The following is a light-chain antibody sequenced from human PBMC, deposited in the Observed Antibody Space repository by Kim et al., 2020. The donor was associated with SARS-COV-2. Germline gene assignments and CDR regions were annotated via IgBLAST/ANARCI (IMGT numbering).Light chain of an antibody. V-gene: IGLV3-9*01. CDR2: RDT. Sequence: SVALGQTARITCGGNNMGSKSVHWYQQKPGQAPVLVIYRDTNRPSGIPERFSGSNSGNTATLTISGAQAGDEADYYCQVWDSTAYVFGTGTKVTVL. CDR1: NMGSKS. CDR3: QVWDSTAYV. J-gene: IGLJ1*01.